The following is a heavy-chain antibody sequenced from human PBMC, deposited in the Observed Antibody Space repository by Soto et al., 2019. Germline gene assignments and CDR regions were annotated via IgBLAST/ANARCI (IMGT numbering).Heavy chain of an antibody. CDR3: ARDRDEDFGYDLDYFDY. J-gene: IGHJ4*02. D-gene: IGHD5-12*01. Sequence: EVQLVESGGGLVQPGRSLRLSCAASGFTFDDYAMHWVRQAPGKGLEWVSGINWNSVTFDYADSVKGRFTISRDNAKNSLSLQMDSLRAEDTAFYFCARDRDEDFGYDLDYFDYWGQGTLVTVSS. V-gene: IGHV3-9*01. CDR2: INWNSVTF. CDR1: GFTFDDYA.